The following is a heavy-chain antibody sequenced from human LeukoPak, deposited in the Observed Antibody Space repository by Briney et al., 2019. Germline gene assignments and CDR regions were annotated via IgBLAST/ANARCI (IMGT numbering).Heavy chain of an antibody. V-gene: IGHV3-74*01. J-gene: IGHJ6*02. CDR1: GNYW. CDR3: AKDLLSYYYYGMDV. D-gene: IGHD2-15*01. Sequence: PGGSLRLSCAASGNYWMHWVRQVPGKGLVWVSHINSDGSWTSYADSVKGRFTISRDNAKNSLYLQMNSLRAEDTALYYCAKDLLSYYYYGMDVWGQGTTVTVSS. CDR2: INSDGSWT.